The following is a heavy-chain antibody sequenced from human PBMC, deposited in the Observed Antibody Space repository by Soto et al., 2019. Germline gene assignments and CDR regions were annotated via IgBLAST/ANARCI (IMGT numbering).Heavy chain of an antibody. Sequence: SETLSLTCAVYGGSFSGYYWSWIRQPPGKGLEWIGEINHRGSTNYNPSLKSRVTISVDTSKNQFSLKLSSVTAADTAVYYCARGTVGDYVQTLGYWGQGTLVTVSS. CDR1: GGSFSGYY. J-gene: IGHJ4*02. D-gene: IGHD4-17*01. CDR2: INHRGST. CDR3: ARGTVGDYVQTLGY. V-gene: IGHV4-34*01.